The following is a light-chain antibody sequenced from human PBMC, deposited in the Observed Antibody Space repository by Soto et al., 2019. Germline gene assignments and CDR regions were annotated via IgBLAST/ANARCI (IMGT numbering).Light chain of an antibody. J-gene: IGLJ1*01. CDR2: GNS. CDR3: QSYDSSLSVYV. CDR1: SSNIGAGYD. V-gene: IGLV1-40*01. Sequence: QSVLTQPPSVSGAPGQRVTISCTGSSSNIGAGYDVHWYQQLPGTAPKLLIYGNSNRPSGVPDRFSGSKSGTSASLAITWLQAEDEADYYCQSYDSSLSVYVFGTWTKLTVL.